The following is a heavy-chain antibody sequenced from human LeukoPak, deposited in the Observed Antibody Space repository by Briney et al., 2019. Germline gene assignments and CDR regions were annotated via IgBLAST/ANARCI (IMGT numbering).Heavy chain of an antibody. D-gene: IGHD3-9*01. Sequence: GASVKVSCKASGGTFSSYAISWVRQAPGQGLEWMGRIIPILGTANYAQKFQGRVTITADESTSTAYMELSSLRSEDTAVYYCASSDGILTGYRKHYFDYWGQGTLVTVSS. CDR1: GGTFSSYA. V-gene: IGHV1-69*11. CDR2: IIPILGTA. J-gene: IGHJ4*02. CDR3: ASSDGILTGYRKHYFDY.